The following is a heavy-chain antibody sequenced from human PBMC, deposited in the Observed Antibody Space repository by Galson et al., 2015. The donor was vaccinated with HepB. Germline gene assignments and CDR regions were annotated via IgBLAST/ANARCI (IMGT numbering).Heavy chain of an antibody. CDR3: ASGYANNRGNYYGMDV. V-gene: IGHV1-24*01. CDR1: GYTLTELS. Sequence: SVKVSCKVSGYTLTELSMHWVRQAPGKGLEWMGGFDPEDGETIYAQKFQGRVTMTEDTSTDTAYMELSSLRSEDTAVYYCASGYANNRGNYYGMDVWGQGTTVTVSS. D-gene: IGHD2-2*01. CDR2: FDPEDGET. J-gene: IGHJ6*02.